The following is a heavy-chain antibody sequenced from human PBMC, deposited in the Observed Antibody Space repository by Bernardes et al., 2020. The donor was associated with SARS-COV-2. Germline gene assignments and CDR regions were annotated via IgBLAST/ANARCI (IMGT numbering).Heavy chain of an antibody. V-gene: IGHV4-39*01. CDR1: GGAVRTAGYY. D-gene: IGHD2-15*01. J-gene: IGHJ3*02. Sequence: SETLSLTCTVSGGAVRTAGYYWGWVRQPPGKGIEWIGTHYYNENSYSNPSLRGRISISVDTSKNQFSMTLSSVTAADTAIYYCARSRIEINGPAFDIWGQGTLVTVSA. CDR2: HYYNENS. CDR3: ARSRIEINGPAFDI.